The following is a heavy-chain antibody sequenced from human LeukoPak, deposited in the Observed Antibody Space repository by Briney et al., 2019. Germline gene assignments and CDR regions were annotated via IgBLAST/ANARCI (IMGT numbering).Heavy chain of an antibody. D-gene: IGHD2-2*01. CDR3: ARGPLNNSLYCSSISCLDWYFDL. J-gene: IGHJ2*01. CDR2: IYYSGST. V-gene: IGHV4-30-4*01. Sequence: SETLPLTCTVSGGSISSGDYYWGWLRQPAGTGVEWIGYIYYSGSTYDNPSLKSRVTISIDTSKNQFSLKLSSVTAADTAVYYCARGPLNNSLYCSSISCLDWYFDLWGRGTLVTVSS. CDR1: GGSISSGDYY.